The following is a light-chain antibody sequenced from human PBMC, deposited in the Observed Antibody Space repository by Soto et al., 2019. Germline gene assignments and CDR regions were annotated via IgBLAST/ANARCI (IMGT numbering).Light chain of an antibody. J-gene: IGLJ1*01. V-gene: IGLV2-8*01. CDR3: NAQADNGKHV. CDR1: SSDVGHSNF. CDR2: EVS. Sequence: QSVLTQPPSASGSPGQSVTISCTGSSSDVGHSNFVSWYQQHPGKGPKLIIYEVSKRPSGVPDRFSGSKSGNTASLSVSGLQDEDEADYFCNAQADNGKHVFGTGTQLTVL.